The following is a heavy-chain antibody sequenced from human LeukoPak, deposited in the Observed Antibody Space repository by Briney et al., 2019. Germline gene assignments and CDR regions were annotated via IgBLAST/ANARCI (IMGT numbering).Heavy chain of an antibody. CDR2: IWYDGSNK. J-gene: IGHJ4*02. CDR1: GFTFSSYW. V-gene: IGHV3-33*08. D-gene: IGHD2-15*01. CDR3: AREGYCSGGSCYFDY. Sequence: GGSLRLSCAASGFTFSSYWMNWARQAPGKGLEWVAVIWYDGSNKYYADSVKGRFTISRDNSKNTLYLQMNSLRAEDTAVYYCAREGYCSGGSCYFDYWGQGTLVTVSS.